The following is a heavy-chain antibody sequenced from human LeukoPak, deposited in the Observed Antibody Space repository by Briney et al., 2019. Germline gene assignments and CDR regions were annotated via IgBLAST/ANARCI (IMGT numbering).Heavy chain of an antibody. CDR1: GYTFTSYY. J-gene: IGHJ6*02. V-gene: IGHV1-46*01. CDR2: INPSGGST. Sequence: GASVKVSCKASGYTFTSYYMHWVRQAPGQGLEWMGIINPSGGSTSYAQKFQGRVTMTRDTSTSTVYMELSSLRSEDTAVYYCARDQPETTYYYGSGSYYRFNYYYYGMDVWGQGTTVTVSS. CDR3: ARDQPETTYYYGSGSYYRFNYYYYGMDV. D-gene: IGHD3-10*01.